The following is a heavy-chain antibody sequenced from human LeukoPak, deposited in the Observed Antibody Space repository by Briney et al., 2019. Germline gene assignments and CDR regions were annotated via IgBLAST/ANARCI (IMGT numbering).Heavy chain of an antibody. V-gene: IGHV3-23*01. CDR2: ISDSGSET. CDR1: GFTFNSYA. D-gene: IGHD3-22*01. Sequence: GGSLRLSCAASGFTFNSYAMSWVRQAPGKGLEWVSVISDSGSETFYADSVKGRFTISRDNSKNTLYLQINSLRAEDTAVYYCARAPDSSGYYYISDYWGQGTLVTVSS. CDR3: ARAPDSSGYYYISDY. J-gene: IGHJ4*02.